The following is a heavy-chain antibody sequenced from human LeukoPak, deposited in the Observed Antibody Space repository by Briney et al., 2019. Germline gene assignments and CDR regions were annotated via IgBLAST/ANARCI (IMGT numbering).Heavy chain of an antibody. Sequence: KPSETLSLTCTVSGGSISGYYWSWIRQPPGKGLEWIGSIYHSGSTYYNPSLKSRVTISVDTSKNHFSLKLSSVTAADTAVYYCARRYSSGWYNYWGQGTLVTVSS. CDR1: GGSISGYY. J-gene: IGHJ4*02. CDR2: IYHSGST. V-gene: IGHV4-38-2*02. CDR3: ARRYSSGWYNY. D-gene: IGHD6-19*01.